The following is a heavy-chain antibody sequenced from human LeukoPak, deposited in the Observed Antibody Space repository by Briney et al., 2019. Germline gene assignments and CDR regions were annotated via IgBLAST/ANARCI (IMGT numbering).Heavy chain of an antibody. J-gene: IGHJ3*02. Sequence: PGGSLRLSCAASGFTFSSYSMTWVRQAPGKGLEWVSSISGNSRYIYYADSMRGRFTISRDNAKNSLYLQMNSLKPEDTAVYYCARHGGSTAFDIWGQGTMVTVSS. V-gene: IGHV3-21*06. D-gene: IGHD2-2*01. CDR3: ARHGGSTAFDI. CDR1: GFTFSSYS. CDR2: ISGNSRYI.